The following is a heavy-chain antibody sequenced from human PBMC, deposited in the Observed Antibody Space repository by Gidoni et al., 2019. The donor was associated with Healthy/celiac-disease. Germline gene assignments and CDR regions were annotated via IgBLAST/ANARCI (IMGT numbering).Heavy chain of an antibody. D-gene: IGHD6-6*01. Sequence: EVQLVESGGGLVQHGGSLRLSCAASGFTFSSYSMNWVRQAPGKGLEWVSYISSSSSTIYYADSVKGRFTISRDNAKNSLYLQMNSLRAEDTAVYYCARRIAARIYYYYGMDVWGQGTTVTVSS. CDR2: ISSSSSTI. V-gene: IGHV3-48*04. CDR3: ARRIAARIYYYYGMDV. J-gene: IGHJ6*02. CDR1: GFTFSSYS.